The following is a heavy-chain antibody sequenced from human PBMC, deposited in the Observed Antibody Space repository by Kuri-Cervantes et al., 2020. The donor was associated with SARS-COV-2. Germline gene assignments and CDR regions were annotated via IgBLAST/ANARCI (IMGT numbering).Heavy chain of an antibody. V-gene: IGHV4-39*07. CDR3: ARLGTYYYDSSGYYNGAFDI. Sequence: GSLRLSCTVSGGSISSSSYYWGWIRQPPGKGLEWIGSIYYSGSTYYNSSLKSRVTISVDTSKNQFSLKLSSVTAADTAVYYCARLGTYYYDSSGYYNGAFDIWGQGTMVTVSS. CDR1: GGSISSSSYY. J-gene: IGHJ3*02. D-gene: IGHD3-22*01. CDR2: IYYSGST.